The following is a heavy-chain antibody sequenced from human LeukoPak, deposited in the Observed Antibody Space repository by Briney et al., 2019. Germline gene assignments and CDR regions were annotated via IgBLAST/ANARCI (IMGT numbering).Heavy chain of an antibody. CDR3: ARGYGSGSYPFDY. J-gene: IGHJ4*02. CDR2: IIPIFSTA. V-gene: IGHV1-69*13. CDR1: GGTFSSYA. Sequence: ASVKVSCKASGGTFSSYAISWVRQAPGQGLEWMGGIIPIFSTANYAQKFQGRVTITADESTSTAYMELSSLRSEDTAVYYCARGYGSGSYPFDYWGQGTLVTVSS. D-gene: IGHD3-10*01.